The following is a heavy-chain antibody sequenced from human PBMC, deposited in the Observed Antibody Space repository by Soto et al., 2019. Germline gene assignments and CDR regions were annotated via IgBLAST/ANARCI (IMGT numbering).Heavy chain of an antibody. Sequence: QLQLQESGPGLVKPSETLSLTCTVSGGSISSYYWGWIRRPPGKGLEWIGSIYYSGSTYYNPSLKIPATISVDTSKNQFSLKLSSVTAADTAVYYCARRWGYSFDYWGQGTLVTVSS. D-gene: IGHD7-27*01. J-gene: IGHJ4*02. V-gene: IGHV4-39*01. CDR3: ARRWGYSFDY. CDR2: IYYSGST. CDR1: GGSISSYY.